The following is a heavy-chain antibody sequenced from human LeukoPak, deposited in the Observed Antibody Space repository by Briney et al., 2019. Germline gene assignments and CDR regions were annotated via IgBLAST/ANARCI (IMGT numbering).Heavy chain of an antibody. V-gene: IGHV3-21*01. CDR1: GFTFSSYS. J-gene: IGHJ5*02. D-gene: IGHD2-2*01. CDR3: ARDPYIVVVPAALNWFDP. Sequence: GGSLRLSCAASGFTFSSYSMNWVRRAPGKGLEWVSSISSSSSYIYYADSVKGRFTISRDNAKNSLYLQMSSLRAEDTAVYYCARDPYIVVVPAALNWFDPWGQGTLVTVSS. CDR2: ISSSSSYI.